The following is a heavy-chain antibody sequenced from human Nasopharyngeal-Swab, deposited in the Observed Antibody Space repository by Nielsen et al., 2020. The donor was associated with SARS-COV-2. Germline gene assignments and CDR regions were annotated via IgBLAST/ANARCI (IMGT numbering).Heavy chain of an antibody. J-gene: IGHJ4*02. CDR3: ATGTGTVAFDF. Sequence: ASVKVSCKGSAYTFSVYPMHWVRQAPGQGLQWMGWLNGGNGDTKSSQEFEGRLSITRDASTSTAYLELSGLTSEDTAIYYCATGTGTVAFDFWGQGTLLSVSS. CDR2: LNGGNGDT. V-gene: IGHV1-3*01. D-gene: IGHD4-11*01. CDR1: AYTFSVYP.